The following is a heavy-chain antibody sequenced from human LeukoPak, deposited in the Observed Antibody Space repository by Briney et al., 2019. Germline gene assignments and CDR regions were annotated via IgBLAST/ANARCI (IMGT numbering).Heavy chain of an antibody. CDR3: AKHYYGSGSQKYYFDY. CDR1: GFVFCDYG. Sequence: PGGSLRLSCAASGFVFCDYGMHWVRQAPGKGLEWVTMVRNDGSDKYYADSVKGRFAISRDNSKNTLYLQMNSLRPEDTAVYYCAKHYYGSGSQKYYFDYWGQGTLVTVSS. CDR2: VRNDGSDK. V-gene: IGHV3-30*02. J-gene: IGHJ4*02. D-gene: IGHD3-10*01.